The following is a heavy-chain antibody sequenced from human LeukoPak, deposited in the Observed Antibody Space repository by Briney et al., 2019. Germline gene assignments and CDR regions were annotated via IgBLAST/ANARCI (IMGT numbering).Heavy chain of an antibody. CDR3: ARARHSPRYFDL. V-gene: IGHV4-59*01. J-gene: IGHJ2*01. D-gene: IGHD5-18*01. CDR2: IYYSGST. Sequence: SETLSLTCTVSGGSISSYYWSWIRQPPGKGLEWIGSIYYSGSTNYNPSLKSRVTISVDTSKNQFSLKLSSVTAADTAVYYCARARHSPRYFDLWGRGTPVTVSS. CDR1: GGSISSYY.